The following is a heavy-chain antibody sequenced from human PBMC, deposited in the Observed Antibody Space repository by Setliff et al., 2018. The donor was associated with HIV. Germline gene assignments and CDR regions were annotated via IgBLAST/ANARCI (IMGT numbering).Heavy chain of an antibody. CDR1: GGSIISSHW. CDR2: IFHSGSP. D-gene: IGHD5-18*01. J-gene: IGHJ4*02. V-gene: IGHV4-4*02. Sequence: SETLSLTCTVSGGSIISSHWWSWVRQPPGKGLEWIGEIFHSGSPNYNPSLKSRLTISVDKSKNQFSLKLTSVTAADTAVYYCARVGPPYNSGRLDQWGQGSRVTVSS. CDR3: ARVGPPYNSGRLDQ.